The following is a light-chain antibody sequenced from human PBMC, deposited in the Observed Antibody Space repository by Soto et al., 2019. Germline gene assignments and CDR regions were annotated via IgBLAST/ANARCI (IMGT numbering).Light chain of an antibody. V-gene: IGLV2-14*01. CDR1: SSDVGAYTY. J-gene: IGLJ3*02. CDR3: AAWDDSLNGSWV. CDR2: EVS. Sequence: QSALTQPASVSGSPGQSITISCTGTSSDVGAYTYVSWYQQHPGRAPKLMIYEVSNRPSGVSNRFSGSKSGNTASLTISGLQAEDEADYYCAAWDDSLNGSWVFGGGTKLTVL.